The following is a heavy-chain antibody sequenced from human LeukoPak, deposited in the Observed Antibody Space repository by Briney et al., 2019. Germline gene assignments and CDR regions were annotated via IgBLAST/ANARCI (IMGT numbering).Heavy chain of an antibody. D-gene: IGHD3-22*01. CDR2: IYGGGST. Sequence: GGSLRLSCAASGFTVSSNYMSWVRQAPGKGLEWVSVIYGGGSTYYADSVKGRFTISRDNSKNTLYLQMNSLRAEDTAVYYCARVPNYYDRGAFDIWGQGTMVTVSS. CDR1: GFTVSSNY. J-gene: IGHJ3*02. CDR3: ARVPNYYDRGAFDI. V-gene: IGHV3-53*01.